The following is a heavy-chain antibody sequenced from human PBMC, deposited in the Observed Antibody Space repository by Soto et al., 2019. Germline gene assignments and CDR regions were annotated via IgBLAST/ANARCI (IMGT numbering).Heavy chain of an antibody. Sequence: SLTCTVSGGSITTSYWSWIRQPPGKGLEWIGYIYHSGSTNYNPSLSSRVTISIDTSKNQFSLRLSSVTAADAAVYYCARGALGGAFDYWGQGALVTVSS. CDR2: IYHSGST. V-gene: IGHV4-59*01. CDR1: GGSITTSY. CDR3: ARGALGGAFDY. J-gene: IGHJ4*02. D-gene: IGHD3-16*01.